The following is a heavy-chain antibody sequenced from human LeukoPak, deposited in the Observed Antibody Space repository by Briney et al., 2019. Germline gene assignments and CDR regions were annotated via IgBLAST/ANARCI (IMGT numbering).Heavy chain of an antibody. CDR2: IFYSGSM. D-gene: IGHD4-17*01. V-gene: IGHV4-30-4*01. CDR1: GGSISSGDYY. CDR3: ARQTTVISFDY. J-gene: IGHJ4*02. Sequence: TSETLSLTCTVSGGSISSGDYYWTWIRQPPGKGLEWMGYIFYSGSMYYNPSLKSRLTISVDTSKNQFSLKLRSVTAAGTAVYYCARQTTVISFDYWGQGALVTVSS.